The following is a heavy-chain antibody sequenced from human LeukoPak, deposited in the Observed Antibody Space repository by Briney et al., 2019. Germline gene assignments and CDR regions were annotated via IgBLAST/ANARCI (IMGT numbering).Heavy chain of an antibody. J-gene: IGHJ5*02. CDR3: AKVEGSGSMNWFDP. V-gene: IGHV3-30*18. CDR1: GFTFSNYG. D-gene: IGHD3-10*01. Sequence: GGSLRLSCAASGFTFSNYGMHWVRQAPGKGLEWVAVISYDGSNKYYADSVKGRFTISRDNSKNTLYLQMNSLRAEDTAVYYCAKVEGSGSMNWFDPWGQGTLVTVSS. CDR2: ISYDGSNK.